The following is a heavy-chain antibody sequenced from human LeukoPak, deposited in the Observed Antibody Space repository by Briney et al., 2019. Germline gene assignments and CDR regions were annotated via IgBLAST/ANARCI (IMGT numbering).Heavy chain of an antibody. CDR1: GFTFSNYW. J-gene: IGHJ4*02. CDR2: IRQDGSEK. CDR3: ARYCSMRCPEYYFDY. V-gene: IGHV3-7*01. Sequence: GGSLRLSCAASGFTFSNYWMSWVRQAPGKGLEWVANIRQDGSEKNYVDSVKGRFTISRDNAKNLLYLQMNSLRAEDTAVYYCARYCSMRCPEYYFDYWGQGTLVTVSS. D-gene: IGHD2-2*01.